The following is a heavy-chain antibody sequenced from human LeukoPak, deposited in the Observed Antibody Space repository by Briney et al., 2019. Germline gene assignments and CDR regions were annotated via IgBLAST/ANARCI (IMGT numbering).Heavy chain of an antibody. D-gene: IGHD2-15*01. CDR2: ISSSSSYI. J-gene: IGHJ6*03. CDR1: GFTFSSYS. CDR3: ARDGGCSCGSCYFGDYYMDV. V-gene: IGHV3-21*01. Sequence: GGSLRLSCAASGFTFSSYSMNWVRQAPGKGLEWVSSISSSSSYIYYADSVKGRFTISRDNAKNSLYLQMNSLRAEDTAVYYCARDGGCSCGSCYFGDYYMDVWGKGTTVTISS.